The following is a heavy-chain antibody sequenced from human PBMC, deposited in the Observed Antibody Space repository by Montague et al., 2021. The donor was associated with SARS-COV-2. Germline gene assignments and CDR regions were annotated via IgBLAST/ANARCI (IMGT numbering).Heavy chain of an antibody. D-gene: IGHD2-2*01. CDR1: GGSLSGYY. J-gene: IGHJ6*02. CDR2: ISHSGST. V-gene: IGHV4-34*01. CDR3: ARVPYRLLFVPRYYGMDV. Sequence: SETLSLTCAVYGGSLSGYYCSWIRRPPGEGLERIAEISHSGSTSYNPSLKSRVTISVDTSKNQFSLKLSSATAADTAVYYCARVPYRLLFVPRYYGMDVWGQGTTVTVSS.